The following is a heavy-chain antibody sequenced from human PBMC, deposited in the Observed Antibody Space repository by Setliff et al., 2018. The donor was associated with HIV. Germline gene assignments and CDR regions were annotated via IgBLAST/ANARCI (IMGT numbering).Heavy chain of an antibody. Sequence: PSVKVSCKVFGFTLSEVSIHWVRQAPGKGLEWMGYFDPQDGETVYAQKFQGRVTMTEDTSIDTAYMELTRLRSEDTAVYYCAIDGAGGWLRPMPDYWGQGTLVTVS. CDR3: AIDGAGGWLRPMPDY. J-gene: IGHJ4*02. CDR1: GFTLSEVS. D-gene: IGHD5-12*01. V-gene: IGHV1-24*01. CDR2: FDPQDGET.